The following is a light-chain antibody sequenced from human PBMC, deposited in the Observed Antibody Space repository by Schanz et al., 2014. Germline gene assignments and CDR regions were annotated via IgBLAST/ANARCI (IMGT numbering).Light chain of an antibody. CDR1: SSDVGAYNY. Sequence: QSALTQPASVSGSPGQSITISCTGSSSDVGAYNYVSWYQQHPGNAPKLLIFEVSKRPSGVSNRFSGSKSANTASLTISGLQAEDEAHYYCSSYAGSNIVVFGGGTKLTVL. J-gene: IGLJ2*01. CDR2: EVS. V-gene: IGLV2-23*02. CDR3: SSYAGSNIVV.